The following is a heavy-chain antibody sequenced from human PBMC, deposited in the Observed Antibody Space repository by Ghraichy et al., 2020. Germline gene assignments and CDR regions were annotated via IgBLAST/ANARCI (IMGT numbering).Heavy chain of an antibody. CDR2: IRYDGSNK. D-gene: IGHD6-6*01. CDR1: GFTFSSYG. Sequence: GESLNISCAASGFTFSSYGMHWVRQAPGKGLEWVAFIRYDGSNKYYADSVKGRFTISRDNSKNTLYLQMNSLRAEDTAVYYCARGSSGVGSFDIWGQGTMVTVSS. J-gene: IGHJ3*02. CDR3: ARGSSGVGSFDI. V-gene: IGHV3-30*02.